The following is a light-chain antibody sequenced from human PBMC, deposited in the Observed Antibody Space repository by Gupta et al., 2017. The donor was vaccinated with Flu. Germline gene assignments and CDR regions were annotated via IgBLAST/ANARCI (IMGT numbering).Light chain of an antibody. CDR3: SAWDDSLNGHYV. CDR2: GNN. Sequence: SSNIGSNYVNWYQQVPGTAPKLLIYGNNQRPSGVPDRFSGSKSGTSASLAISGLQSGDEADYYCSAWDDSLNGHYVFGTGTKVTVL. J-gene: IGLJ1*01. CDR1: SSNIGSNY. V-gene: IGLV1-44*01.